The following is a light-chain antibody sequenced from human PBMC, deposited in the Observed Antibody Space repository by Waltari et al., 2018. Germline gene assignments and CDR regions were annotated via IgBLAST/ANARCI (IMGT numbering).Light chain of an antibody. CDR3: CSYAGSSTFEV. Sequence: QSALTQPASVSGSPGQSITISCTGTSSDVGSYTLVSWYQQHPGKAPKRMIYEGSKRPSGVSNSFSGSKSGNTASLRISGLQAEDEADYYCCSYAGSSTFEVFGGGTKLTVL. J-gene: IGLJ2*01. CDR1: SSDVGSYTL. V-gene: IGLV2-23*03. CDR2: EGS.